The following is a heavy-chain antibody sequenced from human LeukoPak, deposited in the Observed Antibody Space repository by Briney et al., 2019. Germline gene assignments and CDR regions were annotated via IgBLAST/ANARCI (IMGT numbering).Heavy chain of an antibody. CDR3: ARWRTMITFGGVNAFDI. Sequence: SETLSLTCTVSGGSISTITYYWGWIRQPPGKGLEWVGHMYYRGNTFYNPSLKSRVTISVDTSKNQFSLKLRSVTAADTAVYYCARWRTMITFGGVNAFDIWGQGTMVTVSS. V-gene: IGHV4-39*07. CDR1: GGSISTITYY. CDR2: MYYRGNT. D-gene: IGHD3-16*01. J-gene: IGHJ3*02.